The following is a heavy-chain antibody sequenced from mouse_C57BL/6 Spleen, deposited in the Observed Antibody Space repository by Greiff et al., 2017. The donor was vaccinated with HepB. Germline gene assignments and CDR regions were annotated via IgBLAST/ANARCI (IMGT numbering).Heavy chain of an antibody. CDR3: ARGDYGNFYAMDY. J-gene: IGHJ4*01. Sequence: QVQLQQSGPELVKPGASVKISCKASGYAFSSSWMNWVKQRPGKGLEWIGRIYPGDGDTNYNGKFKGKATLTADKSSSTAYMQLSSLTSEDSAVYFCARGDYGNFYAMDYWGQGTSVTVSS. D-gene: IGHD2-1*01. V-gene: IGHV1-82*01. CDR2: IYPGDGDT. CDR1: GYAFSSSW.